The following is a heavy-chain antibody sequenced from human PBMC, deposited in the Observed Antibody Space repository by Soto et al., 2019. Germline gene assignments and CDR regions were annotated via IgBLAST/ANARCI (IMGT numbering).Heavy chain of an antibody. J-gene: IGHJ4*02. V-gene: IGHV3-23*01. D-gene: IGHD3-9*01. CDR2: ISGRGGSP. CDR3: AKHFWDILTRDYYFEY. Sequence: PGGSLRLSCAASGFTFSSYAMSWVRQAPGKGLEWVSAISGRGGSPYHADSVKGRFTISRDNSKSTLFLQMNSLRAEDTAVYYCAKHFWDILTRDYYFEYWGQGTLVTVSS. CDR1: GFTFSSYA.